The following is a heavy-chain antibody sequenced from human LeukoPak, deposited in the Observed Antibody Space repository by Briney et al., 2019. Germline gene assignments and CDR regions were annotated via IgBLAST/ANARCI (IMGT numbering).Heavy chain of an antibody. Sequence: PSETLSLTCTVSGGSISSYYWSWIRQPPGKGLEWIGYFYYSGSTNYNPSLKSRVTISVDTSKNQFSLKLSSVTAADTAVYYCGGQVVVAPAVGYWYSDLGGRAPWAIVPS. CDR2: FYYSGST. D-gene: IGHD2-15*01. CDR3: GGQVVVAPAVGYWYSDL. J-gene: IGHJ2*01. V-gene: IGHV4-59*01. CDR1: GGSISSYY.